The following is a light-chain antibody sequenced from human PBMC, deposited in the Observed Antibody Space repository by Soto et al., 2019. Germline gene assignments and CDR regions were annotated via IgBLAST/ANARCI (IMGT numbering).Light chain of an antibody. CDR3: QQFDGSLWT. Sequence: VMTQSPATLSVSPGERATLSCRASESVTSNLAWYQQKPGQAPRLLIYGASTRATGIPARFSGSGSGTDFTLTISRLEPEDFAVYCCQQFDGSLWTFGPGTKVDIK. CDR2: GAS. J-gene: IGKJ1*01. V-gene: IGKV3-15*01. CDR1: ESVTSN.